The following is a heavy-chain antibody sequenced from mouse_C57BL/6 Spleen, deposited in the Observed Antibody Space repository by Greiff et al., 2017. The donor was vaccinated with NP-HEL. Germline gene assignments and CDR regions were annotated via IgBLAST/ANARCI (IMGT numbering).Heavy chain of an antibody. D-gene: IGHD2-2*01. V-gene: IGHV1-22*01. CDR2: INSNNGGT. Sequence: VQLQQSGPELVKPGASVKMSCKASGYTFTDYNMHWVKQSHGKSLEWIGYINSNNGGTSYNQKFKGKATLTVNKSSSTAYMELRSLTSEDSAVYFCARGGICYGYSWFAYWGKGTLVTVSA. CDR1: GYTFTDYN. CDR3: ARGGICYGYSWFAY. J-gene: IGHJ3*01.